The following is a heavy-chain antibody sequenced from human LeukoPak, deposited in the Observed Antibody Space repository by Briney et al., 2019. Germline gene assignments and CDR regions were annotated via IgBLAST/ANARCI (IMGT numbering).Heavy chain of an antibody. Sequence: EGSLRLSCTASGFTFGDYAMSWIRQAPGKGLEWVSFIYSDGNTYYADSVKGRFTLSRDSSRNTLYLQMNSLRVDDTAVYYCAGDTHSSSWYDHWGQGTLVTVSS. CDR3: AGDTHSSSWYDH. CDR2: IYSDGNT. CDR1: GFTFGDYA. J-gene: IGHJ5*02. D-gene: IGHD6-19*01. V-gene: IGHV3-53*01.